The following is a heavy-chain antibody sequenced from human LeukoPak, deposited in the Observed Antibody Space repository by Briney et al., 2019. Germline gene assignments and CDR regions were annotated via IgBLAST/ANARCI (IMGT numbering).Heavy chain of an antibody. CDR1: GGSISSSSYY. Sequence: SQTLSLTCTVSGGSISSSSYYWGWIRQPPGKGLEWIGSIYHSGSTYYNPSLKSRVTISVDTSKNQFSLKLSSVTAADTAVYYCARDHVDTAMVTPDYWGQGTLVTVSS. D-gene: IGHD5-18*01. CDR3: ARDHVDTAMVTPDY. V-gene: IGHV4-39*07. CDR2: IYHSGST. J-gene: IGHJ4*02.